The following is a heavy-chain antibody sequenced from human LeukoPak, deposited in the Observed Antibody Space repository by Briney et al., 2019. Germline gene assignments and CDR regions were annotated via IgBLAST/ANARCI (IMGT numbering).Heavy chain of an antibody. CDR2: ISAFSGIT. CDR1: GYTFINYI. Sequence: ASVKVSCKASGYTFINYIISWVRQAPGQGLEWMGWISAFSGITKYAQNLQGRVTMTTDTSTSTAYMELRSLSCDDTAVYYCARDSYDSSDEGSNYNGFEPWGQGTLVSVSS. V-gene: IGHV1-18*01. D-gene: IGHD3-22*01. CDR3: ARDSYDSSDEGSNYNGFEP. J-gene: IGHJ5*02.